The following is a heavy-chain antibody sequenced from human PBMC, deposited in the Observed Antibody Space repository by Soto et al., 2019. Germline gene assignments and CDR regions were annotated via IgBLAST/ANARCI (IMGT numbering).Heavy chain of an antibody. Sequence: PSETLSLTCTVSGGSVSSGSYYWSWIRQPPGKGLEWIGYIYYSGSTNYNPSLKSRVTISVDTSKNQFSLKLSSVTAADTAVYYCARGRALRFLGTQNWFDPWGQGTLVTVSS. CDR1: GGSVSSGSYY. CDR3: ARGRALRFLGTQNWFDP. CDR2: IYYSGST. D-gene: IGHD3-3*01. J-gene: IGHJ5*02. V-gene: IGHV4-61*01.